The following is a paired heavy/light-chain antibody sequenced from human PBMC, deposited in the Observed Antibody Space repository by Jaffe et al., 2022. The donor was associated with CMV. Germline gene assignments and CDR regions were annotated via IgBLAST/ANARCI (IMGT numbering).Heavy chain of an antibody. D-gene: IGHD3-3*01. Sequence: EVQLLESGGGLVQPGGSLRLSCAASGFTFSTYGMMWVRQAPGKGLEWVSGISESGGTRDYADSVKGRFTISRDNSKNTLYLQMNSLRAEDAALYYCLIWSWHFDYWGLGTLVTV. CDR2: ISESGGTR. J-gene: IGHJ4*02. V-gene: IGHV3-23*01. CDR3: LIWSWHFDY. CDR1: GFTFSTYG.
Light chain of an antibody. J-gene: IGLJ2*01. CDR2: DTT. CDR3: FLSYSGSRA. Sequence: QAVVTQEPSLTVSPGGTVTLTCGSSTGAVTSGLYPYWLQQKPGQAPRTLIYDTTNKHSWTPARFSGSLLGGKAALTLSGAQPEDEATYYCFLSYSGSRAFGGGTSLTVL. V-gene: IGLV7-46*01. CDR1: TGAVTSGLY.